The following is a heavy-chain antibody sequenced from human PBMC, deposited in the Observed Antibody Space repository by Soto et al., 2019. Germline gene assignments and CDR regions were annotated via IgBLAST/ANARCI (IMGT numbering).Heavy chain of an antibody. Sequence: SETLSLTCTVSGGSISSYYWRSIRQPPGKGLEWIGYIYYSGSTNYNPSLKSRVTISVDTSKNQFSLKLSSVTAADTAVYYCARGAVVNYFYYYGMDVWGQGTTVTVSS. D-gene: IGHD2-15*01. J-gene: IGHJ6*02. V-gene: IGHV4-59*12. CDR1: GGSISSYY. CDR3: ARGAVVNYFYYYGMDV. CDR2: IYYSGST.